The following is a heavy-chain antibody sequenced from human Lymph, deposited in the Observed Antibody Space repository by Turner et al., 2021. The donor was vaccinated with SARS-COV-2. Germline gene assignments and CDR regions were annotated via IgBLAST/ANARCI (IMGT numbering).Heavy chain of an antibody. J-gene: IGHJ4*02. CDR3: ARDSSGSGTLDY. CDR2: ISYDGSNK. Sequence: QVQLVEPGGGVVQPGRPLRLSCAASGFTFNNYPMHWVRQAPGKGLEWVAVISYDGSNKYYADSVKGRFTISRDNSKNTLYLQMNSLRAEDTAVYYCARDSSGSGTLDYWGQGTLVTVSS. D-gene: IGHD3-10*01. V-gene: IGHV3-30-3*01. CDR1: GFTFNNYP.